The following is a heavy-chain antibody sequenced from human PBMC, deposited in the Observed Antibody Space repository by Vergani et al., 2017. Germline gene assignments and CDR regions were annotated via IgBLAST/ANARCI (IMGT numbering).Heavy chain of an antibody. V-gene: IGHV3-11*04. CDR2: ISDSGTTI. CDR1: GFTFSEYY. Sequence: VQMVESGGGLVKPGGSLRLSCAASGFTFSEYYMSWIRQAPGQGLEWLSYISDSGTTIYYADSVKGRFTISRDNAKNSLYLDMSSLRAEDTAVYYCVRDVRVSRTWGQGTLVAVSS. J-gene: IGHJ3*01. CDR3: VRDVRVSRT.